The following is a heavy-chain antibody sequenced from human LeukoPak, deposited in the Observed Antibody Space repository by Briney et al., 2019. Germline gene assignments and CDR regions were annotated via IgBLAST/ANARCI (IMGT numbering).Heavy chain of an antibody. D-gene: IGHD3-3*01. Sequence: PSETLSLTCTVSGGCISSGDYYWSWIRQPPGKGLEWIGYIYYSGSTYYNPSLKSRVTISVDTSKNQFSLKLSSVTAADTAVYYCARDPRLVLEWPTPYMDVWGKGTTVTVSS. J-gene: IGHJ6*03. CDR2: IYYSGST. CDR1: GGCISSGDYY. V-gene: IGHV4-30-4*08. CDR3: ARDPRLVLEWPTPYMDV.